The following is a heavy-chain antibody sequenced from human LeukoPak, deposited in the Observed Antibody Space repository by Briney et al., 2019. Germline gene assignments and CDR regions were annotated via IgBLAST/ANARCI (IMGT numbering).Heavy chain of an antibody. J-gene: IGHJ5*02. V-gene: IGHV4-59*01. CDR3: ARQGRGTYCGGDCYRLGITWFDP. CDR1: GGSISSYY. CDR2: IYFSGST. Sequence: PSETLSLTCPVSGGSISSYYWSWIRQPPGKGLEWIGYIYFSGSTNYNPSLKSRVTISVDTSKNPFSLKLSSVTAAYTAVYYCARQGRGTYCGGDCYRLGITWFDPWGQGTLFTVSS. D-gene: IGHD2-21*02.